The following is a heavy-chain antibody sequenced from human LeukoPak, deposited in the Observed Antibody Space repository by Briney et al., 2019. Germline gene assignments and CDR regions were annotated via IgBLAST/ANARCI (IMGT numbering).Heavy chain of an antibody. CDR3: ARDQRLTMARGVKGYGVDV. V-gene: IGHV1-2*02. CDR2: INPHSGDT. Sequence: ASVKVSCKASGYTFTGYFTHWVRQAPGQGLEWMGWINPHSGDTNYAQKFQGRVTMTRDTSISTAHMELNNLKYDDTAVYYCARDQRLTMARGVKGYGVDVWGQGTTVTVSS. CDR1: GYTFTGYF. J-gene: IGHJ6*02. D-gene: IGHD3-10*01.